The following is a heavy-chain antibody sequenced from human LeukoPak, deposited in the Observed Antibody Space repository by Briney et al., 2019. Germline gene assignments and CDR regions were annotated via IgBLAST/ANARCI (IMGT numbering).Heavy chain of an antibody. CDR1: GFTFDDYA. CDR2: ISWNSGSI. Sequence: GGSLRLSCAASGFTFDDYAMHWLRQAPGKGLGWVSGISWNSGSIGYADSVKGRFTISRDNAKNSLYLQMNSLRAEDTALYYCAKVRDPSAYYYGMDVWGQGTTVTVSS. V-gene: IGHV3-9*01. CDR3: AKVRDPSAYYYGMDV. J-gene: IGHJ6*02.